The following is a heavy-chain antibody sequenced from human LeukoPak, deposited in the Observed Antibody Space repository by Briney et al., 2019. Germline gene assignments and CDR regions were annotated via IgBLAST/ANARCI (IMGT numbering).Heavy chain of an antibody. Sequence: GASVKVSCKASGYTFTGYYMHWVRQAPGQGLEWMGWINPNSGGTNYAQKFQGGVTMTRDTSISTAYMELSRLRSDDTAVYYCARGGYYDILTGYYRAPGAFDIWGQGTMVTVSS. CDR2: INPNSGGT. V-gene: IGHV1-2*02. CDR1: GYTFTGYY. CDR3: ARGGYYDILTGYYRAPGAFDI. J-gene: IGHJ3*02. D-gene: IGHD3-9*01.